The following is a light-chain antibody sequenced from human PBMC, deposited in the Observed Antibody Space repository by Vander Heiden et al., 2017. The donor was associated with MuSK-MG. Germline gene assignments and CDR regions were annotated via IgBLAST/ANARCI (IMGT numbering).Light chain of an antibody. Sequence: SALTQPASASGSPGQSITISCDGTSRDIGGYNYVSWYQHHPSKPPKLMIYDGSKRPSGVSNRFSGSKSGNTASMTISGLQPEDEADYYCISYTSSSTLVFGGGTKGTVL. CDR3: ISYTSSSTLV. CDR2: DGS. J-gene: IGLJ2*01. CDR1: SRDIGGYNY. V-gene: IGLV2-14*03.